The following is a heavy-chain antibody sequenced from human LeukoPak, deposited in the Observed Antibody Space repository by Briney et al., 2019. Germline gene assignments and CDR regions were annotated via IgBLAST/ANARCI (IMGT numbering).Heavy chain of an antibody. D-gene: IGHD3-22*01. CDR3: ARLRRNGDSGGFYYYYDY. CDR2: INTVATYI. J-gene: IGHJ4*02. Sequence: GSLRLSCAASGFTFTSFSFNWVRQAPGKGLEWVSSINTVATYIYYADSVRGRFTISRDNAKNSVYLQMDSLRAEDTGVYYCARLRRNGDSGGFYYYYDYWGQGTLVTVSS. CDR1: GFTFTSFS. V-gene: IGHV3-21*01.